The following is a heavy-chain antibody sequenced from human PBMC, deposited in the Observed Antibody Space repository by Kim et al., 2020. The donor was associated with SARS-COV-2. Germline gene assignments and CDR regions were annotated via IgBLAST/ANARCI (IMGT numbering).Heavy chain of an antibody. D-gene: IGHD2-15*01. Sequence: LKSRVTISVDTSKNQFSLKLSSVTAADTAVYYCASSGGPSYYYYYGMDVWGQGTTVTVSS. J-gene: IGHJ6*02. CDR3: ASSGGPSYYYYYGMDV. V-gene: IGHV4-59*01.